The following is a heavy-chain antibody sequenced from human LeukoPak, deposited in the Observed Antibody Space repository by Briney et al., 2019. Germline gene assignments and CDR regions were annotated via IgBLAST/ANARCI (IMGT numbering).Heavy chain of an antibody. V-gene: IGHV6-1*01. D-gene: IGHD3-3*01. Sequence: SQTLSLTCAISGXSVSTNSSAWNWIRQSPSRGLEWLGRTYYRPKWYSDYAVSVKSRITINPDTSKNQFSLQLNSVTPEDTAVYFCAREPSGYSYYFDYWGQGTLVTVSS. J-gene: IGHJ4*02. CDR2: TYYRPKWYS. CDR1: GXSVSTNSSA. CDR3: AREPSGYSYYFDY.